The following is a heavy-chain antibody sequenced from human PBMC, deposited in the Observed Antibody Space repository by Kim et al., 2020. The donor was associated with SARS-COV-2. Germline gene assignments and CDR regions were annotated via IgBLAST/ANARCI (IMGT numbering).Heavy chain of an antibody. V-gene: IGHV1-69*13. CDR1: GGTFSSYA. Sequence: SVKVSCKASGGTFSSYAISWVRQAPGQGLEWMGGIIPIFGTANYAQKFQGRVTITADESTSTAYMELSSLRSEDTAVYYCARSPRNCTNGVCYDAGSYFDYWGQGTLVTVSS. D-gene: IGHD2-8*01. CDR2: IIPIFGTA. CDR3: ARSPRNCTNGVCYDAGSYFDY. J-gene: IGHJ4*02.